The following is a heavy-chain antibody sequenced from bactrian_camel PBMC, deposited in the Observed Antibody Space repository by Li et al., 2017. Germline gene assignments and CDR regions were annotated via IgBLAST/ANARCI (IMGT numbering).Heavy chain of an antibody. V-gene: IGHV3S32*01. J-gene: IGHJ6*01. CDR2: IRRDGGET. CDR3: VRDRTLGLGDFGY. Sequence: DVQLVESGGGSVQAGGSLRLSCKVSGHSRGSNCVGWYRLPPGRAPAEREGIAAIRRDGGETWYAASVKGRFTISRDNAKNTVYLQMNALKPEDTAVYYCVRDRTLGLGDFGYWGQGTQVTVS. CDR1: GHSRGSNC. D-gene: IGHD1*01.